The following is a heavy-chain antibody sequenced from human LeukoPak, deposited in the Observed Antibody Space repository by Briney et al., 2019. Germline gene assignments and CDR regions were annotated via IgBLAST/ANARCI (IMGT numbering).Heavy chain of an antibody. CDR3: ARDLDGGGWLAYNWFDP. V-gene: IGHV1-46*01. J-gene: IGHJ5*02. Sequence: GASVKVSCKASGYTFTSYYMHRVRQAPGQGLEWMGIINPSGGSTSYAQKFQGRVTMTRDTSTSTVYMELSSLRSEDTAVYYCARDLDGGGWLAYNWFDPWGQGTLVTVSS. CDR1: GYTFTSYY. CDR2: INPSGGST. D-gene: IGHD6-19*01.